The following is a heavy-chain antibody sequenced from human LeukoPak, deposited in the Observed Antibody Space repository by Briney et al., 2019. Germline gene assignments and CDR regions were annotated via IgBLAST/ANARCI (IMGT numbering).Heavy chain of an antibody. Sequence: GGSLRLSXAASGFTFDDYAMHWVRQAPGKGVEWVSLISWDGGSTYYADSVKGRFTISRDNSKNSLYLQMNSLRAEDTALYYCAKSACSSTSCYDIYYYYYYYMDVWGKGTTVTVSS. CDR2: ISWDGGST. J-gene: IGHJ6*03. CDR3: AKSACSSTSCYDIYYYYYYYMDV. D-gene: IGHD2-2*01. V-gene: IGHV3-43D*03. CDR1: GFTFDDYA.